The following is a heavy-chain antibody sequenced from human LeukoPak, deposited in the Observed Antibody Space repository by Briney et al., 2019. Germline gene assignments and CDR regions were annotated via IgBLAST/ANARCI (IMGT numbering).Heavy chain of an antibody. D-gene: IGHD1-26*01. CDR1: GFTFRSYA. Sequence: GGSPRLSCAPSGFTFRSYAMSWVRQAPGKGLGWVSYISSSGSTIYYADSVKGRFTISRDNAKNSLYLQMNSLRAEDTAVYYCARDLGGSYSYYMDVWGKGTTVTVSS. CDR2: ISSSGSTI. CDR3: ARDLGGSYSYYMDV. J-gene: IGHJ6*03. V-gene: IGHV3-48*04.